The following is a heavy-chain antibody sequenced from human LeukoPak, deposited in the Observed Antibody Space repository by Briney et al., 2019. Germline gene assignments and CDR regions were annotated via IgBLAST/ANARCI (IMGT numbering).Heavy chain of an antibody. CDR1: GFTFSSYA. CDR2: ISGSGGST. V-gene: IGHV3-23*01. CDR3: AKDYYYDSSGYYSPFDY. D-gene: IGHD3-22*01. Sequence: QAGGSLRLSCAASGFTFSSYAMSWVRQAPGKGLEWVSAISGSGGSTYYADSVKGRFTISRDNSKNTLYLQMNSLRAEDTAVYYCAKDYYYDSSGYYSPFDYWGQGTLVTVSS. J-gene: IGHJ4*02.